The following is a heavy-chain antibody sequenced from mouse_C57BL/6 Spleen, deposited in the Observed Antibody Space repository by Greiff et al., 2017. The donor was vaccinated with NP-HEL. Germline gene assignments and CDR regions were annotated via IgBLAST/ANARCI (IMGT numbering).Heavy chain of an antibody. D-gene: IGHD1-1*01. V-gene: IGHV6-6*01. Sequence: EVKLMESGGGLVQPGGSMKLSCAASGFTFSDAWMDWVRQSPEKGLEWVAEIRNKANNHATYYAESVKGRFTISRDDSKSSVYLQMNSLRAEDTGIYYCTRQALYYYGSSHWYFDVWGTGTTVTVSS. J-gene: IGHJ1*03. CDR1: GFTFSDAW. CDR2: IRNKANNHAT. CDR3: TRQALYYYGSSHWYFDV.